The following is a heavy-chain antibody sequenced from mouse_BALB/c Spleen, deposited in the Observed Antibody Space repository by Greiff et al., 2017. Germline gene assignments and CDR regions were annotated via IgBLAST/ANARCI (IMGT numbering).Heavy chain of an antibody. CDR3: ASEGAWFAY. CDR1: GFTFTDYY. Sequence: EVMLVESGGGLVQPGGSLRLSCATSGFTFTDYYMSWVRQPPGKALEWLGFIRNKANGYTTEYSASVKGRFTISRDNSQSILYLQMNTLRAEDSATYYCASEGAWFAYWGQGTLVTVSA. V-gene: IGHV7-3*02. J-gene: IGHJ3*01. CDR2: IRNKANGYTT.